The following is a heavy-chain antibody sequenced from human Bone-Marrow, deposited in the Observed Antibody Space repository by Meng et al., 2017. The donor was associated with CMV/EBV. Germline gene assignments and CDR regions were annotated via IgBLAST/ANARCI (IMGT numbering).Heavy chain of an antibody. CDR1: GFTFSSYW. CDR3: ARVIAARPRYFDL. J-gene: IGHJ2*01. V-gene: IGHV3-7*01. CDR2: IKQDGSEK. D-gene: IGHD6-6*01. Sequence: GESLKISCAASGFTFSSYWMSWVRQAPGKGLEWVANIKQDGSEKYYVDSVKGRLTISRDNAKNSLYLQMNSLRAEDTAVYYCARVIAARPRYFDLWGRGTLVTVSS.